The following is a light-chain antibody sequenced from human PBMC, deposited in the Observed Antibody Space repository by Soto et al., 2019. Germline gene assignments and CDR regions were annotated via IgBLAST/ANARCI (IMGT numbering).Light chain of an antibody. CDR1: QSVDSSF. J-gene: IGKJ1*01. Sequence: EIVLTQSPGSLSLSPGERGTLSCRASQSVDSSFFAWYQQKPDQAPRLLIYGASNRATGIPDRFSGSGSGTEFTLTISRLEPEDFSVYYCQQYVSLVTFGQGTKVEIK. V-gene: IGKV3-20*01. CDR3: QQYVSLVT. CDR2: GAS.